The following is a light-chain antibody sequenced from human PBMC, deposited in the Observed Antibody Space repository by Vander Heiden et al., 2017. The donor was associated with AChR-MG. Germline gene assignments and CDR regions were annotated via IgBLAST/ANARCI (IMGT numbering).Light chain of an antibody. Sequence: QPPLPHLPSLPGLPGRSVTISCTGTSSDVGGYNFVSWYQQHPGKAPRLMIYDVSKRPSGVSDRFSGSKSGNTASLTVSGLQAEDEADYYCSSYTGSSTLVFGGGTKLTVL. CDR3: SSYTGSSTLV. J-gene: IGLJ2*01. CDR1: SSDVGGYNF. V-gene: IGLV2-8*01. CDR2: DVS.